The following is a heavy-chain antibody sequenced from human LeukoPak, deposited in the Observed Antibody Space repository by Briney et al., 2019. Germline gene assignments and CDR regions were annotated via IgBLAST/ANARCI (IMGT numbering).Heavy chain of an antibody. CDR2: IYTSGST. CDR1: GGSISSYY. Sequence: SETLSLTCTVSGGSISSYYWSWIRQPAGKGLEWIGRIYTSGSTNYNPSLKSRVTMSVDTSKNQFSLKLSSVTAADTAVYYCARSAGKSRSLNFDYWGQGTLVTVSS. CDR3: ARSAGKSRSLNFDY. D-gene: IGHD2-15*01. J-gene: IGHJ4*02. V-gene: IGHV4-4*07.